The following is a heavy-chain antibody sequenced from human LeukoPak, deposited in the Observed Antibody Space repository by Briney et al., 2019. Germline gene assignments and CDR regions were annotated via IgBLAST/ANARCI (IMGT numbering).Heavy chain of an antibody. D-gene: IGHD1-7*01. CDR1: GYTFTGHY. CDR3: GSLVGVELGPNWFDP. J-gene: IGHJ5*02. CDR2: INPNSGGT. Sequence: ASVKVSCKASGYTFTGHYMHWVRQAPGQGLEWMGWINPNSGGTNYAQKFQGRVTITADESTSTAYMELSSLRSEDTAVYYCGSLVGVELGPNWFDPWGQGTLVTVSS. V-gene: IGHV1-2*02.